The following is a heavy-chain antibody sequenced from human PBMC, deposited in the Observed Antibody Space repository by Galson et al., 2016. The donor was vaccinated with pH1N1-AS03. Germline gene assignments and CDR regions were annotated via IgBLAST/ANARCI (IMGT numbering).Heavy chain of an antibody. Sequence: SLRLSCAASGFTFRTYGMNWVRQAPGKGLEWVSSISSSSSYIYYADSVKGRFTISRDNARNSLYLQMNSRRAEDTAVYYCARRSAAVSGTGCVDVWGQGTLVTVSS. CDR3: ARRSAAVSGTGCVDV. CDR1: GFTFRTYG. D-gene: IGHD6-19*01. V-gene: IGHV3-21*01. CDR2: ISSSSSYI. J-gene: IGHJ4*02.